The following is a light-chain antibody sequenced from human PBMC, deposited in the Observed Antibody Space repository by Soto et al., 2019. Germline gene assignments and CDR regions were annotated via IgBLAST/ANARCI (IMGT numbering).Light chain of an antibody. CDR1: QTISSW. CDR3: QHYNSYSEA. Sequence: IQMTQSPSPRSGSVGDRVTIPCRASQTISSWLAWYQQKPGKAPKLLIYKASTLKSGVPSRFSGSGSGTEFTLTISSLQPDDFATYYCQHYNSYSEAFGQGTKVDIK. V-gene: IGKV1-5*03. J-gene: IGKJ1*01. CDR2: KAS.